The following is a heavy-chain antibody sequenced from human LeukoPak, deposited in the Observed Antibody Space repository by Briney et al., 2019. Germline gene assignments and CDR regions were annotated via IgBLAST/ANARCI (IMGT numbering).Heavy chain of an antibody. D-gene: IGHD2-2*01. J-gene: IGHJ6*03. V-gene: IGHV4-59*10. CDR2: IYTSGST. Sequence: SETLSLTCAVYAGSFSGYYWSWIRQPAGKGLEWIGRIYTSGSTNYNPSLKSRVTISVDKSKNQFSLKLSSVTAADTAVYYCARKLPERYCSSTSCYDSYYYMDVWGKGTTVTVSS. CDR3: ARKLPERYCSSTSCYDSYYYMDV. CDR1: AGSFSGYY.